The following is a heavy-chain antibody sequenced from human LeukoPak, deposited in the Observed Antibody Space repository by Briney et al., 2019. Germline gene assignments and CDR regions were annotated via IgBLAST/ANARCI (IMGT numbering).Heavy chain of an antibody. CDR3: AREGTSEVYYYYYGMDV. D-gene: IGHD1-1*01. CDR2: ISSSSSYI. Sequence: GGSLRLSCAASGFTFSSYSMNWVRQAPGKGLEWVSSISSSSSYIYYADSVKGRFTISGDNAKNSLYLQMNSLRAEDTAVYYCAREGTSEVYYYYYGMDVWGQGTTVTVSS. CDR1: GFTFSSYS. J-gene: IGHJ6*02. V-gene: IGHV3-21*01.